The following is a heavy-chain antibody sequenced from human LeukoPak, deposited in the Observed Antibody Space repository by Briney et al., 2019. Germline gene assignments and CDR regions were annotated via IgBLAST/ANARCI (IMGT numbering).Heavy chain of an antibody. CDR1: GFNFRDAA. CDR2: ISSSGKNA. CDR3: AKDIELST. Sequence: GGSLRLSCVVFGFNFRDAAMTWVRQAPGKGLEWVALISSSGKNAYYGDSVKGRFTISRDNSDNTLSLHMNSLRVEDTAIYYCAKDIELSTWGLGTMVTVSS. D-gene: IGHD3-16*02. V-gene: IGHV3-23*01. J-gene: IGHJ3*01.